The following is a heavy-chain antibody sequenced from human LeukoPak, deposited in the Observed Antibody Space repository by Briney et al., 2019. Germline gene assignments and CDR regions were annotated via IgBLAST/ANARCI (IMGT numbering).Heavy chain of an antibody. J-gene: IGHJ4*02. CDR3: VRRPASSGAYSYFDY. Sequence: SGPTLVEPTQTLTLTCTFSGFSLSTSGVGVGWIRQPPGKALEWLGFIYWDDDERYRPSLKSRLTITKDTSKNQVVLTMTNMDPVDTATYYRVRRPASSGAYSYFDYWGQGTLVTVSS. D-gene: IGHD6-19*01. V-gene: IGHV2-5*02. CDR1: GFSLSTSGVG. CDR2: IYWDDDE.